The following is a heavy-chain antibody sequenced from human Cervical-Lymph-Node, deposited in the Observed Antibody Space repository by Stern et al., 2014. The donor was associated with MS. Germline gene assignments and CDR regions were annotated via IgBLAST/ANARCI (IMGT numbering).Heavy chain of an antibody. V-gene: IGHV1-69*01. J-gene: IGHJ4*02. CDR1: GGTFSAYA. CDR2: IVPIFGTV. Sequence: VQLVQSGAEMKKPGSSVKVSCRTSGGTFSAYAISWVRQAPGQGLEWMGGIVPIFGTVNYAERCQGRVAITADESTSTVYMDLSSLRSEDTAVYYCARDSGETATVTSYFDYWGQGTLVTVSS. D-gene: IGHD5-24*01. CDR3: ARDSGETATVTSYFDY.